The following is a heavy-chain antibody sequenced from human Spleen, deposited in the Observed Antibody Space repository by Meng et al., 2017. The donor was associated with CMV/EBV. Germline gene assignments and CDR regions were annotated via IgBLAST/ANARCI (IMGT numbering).Heavy chain of an antibody. CDR1: GFTFSDYY. J-gene: IGHJ3*02. D-gene: IGHD2-8*01. V-gene: IGHV3-69-1*01. CDR3: AKEYCTNGVCYKGAFDI. Sequence: GESLKISCAASGFTFSDYYMNWVRQAPGKGLEWVSSISSSSTIYYADSVKGRFTISRDNAKNSLYLQMNSLRAEDTALYYCAKEYCTNGVCYKGAFDIWGQGTMVTVSS. CDR2: ISSSSTI.